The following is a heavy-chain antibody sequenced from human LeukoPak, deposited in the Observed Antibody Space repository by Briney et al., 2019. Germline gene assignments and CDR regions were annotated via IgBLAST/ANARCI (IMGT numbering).Heavy chain of an antibody. J-gene: IGHJ4*02. CDR3: ARGKGNLQITISGD. CDR1: GYSISTGYY. D-gene: IGHD3-3*01. Sequence: MASETLSLTCTVSGYSISTGYYWDWIRQPPGKGLEWIGTFYHGGSTYYNPSLKSRVTISVDTSKNQFSLKLSSVTAADTAVYYCARGKGNLQITISGDWGQGTLVTVSS. V-gene: IGHV4-38-2*02. CDR2: FYHGGST.